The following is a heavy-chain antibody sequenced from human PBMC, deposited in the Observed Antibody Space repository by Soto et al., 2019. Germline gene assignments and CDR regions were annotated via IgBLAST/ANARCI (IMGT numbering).Heavy chain of an antibody. CDR3: ARHLIAAAGTGRWFDP. Sequence: SETLSLTCTVSGGSISSSSYYWGWIRQPPEKGLEWIGSIYYSGSTYYNPSLKSRVTISVDTSKNQFSLKLSSVTAADTAVYYCARHLIAAAGTGRWFDPWGQGTLVTVSS. CDR2: IYYSGST. D-gene: IGHD6-13*01. V-gene: IGHV4-39*01. CDR1: GGSISSSSYY. J-gene: IGHJ5*02.